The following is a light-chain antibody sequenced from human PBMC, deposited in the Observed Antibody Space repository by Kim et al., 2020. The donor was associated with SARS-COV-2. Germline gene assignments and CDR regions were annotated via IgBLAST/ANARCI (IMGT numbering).Light chain of an antibody. V-gene: IGKV1-39*01. Sequence: SASVGDRVTITCRASQSIAGYLNWYQQKPGKAPQLLIYAASNLESGVPSRFSGSGSGLDFTLTITSLQAEDFATFFCQQSYTTPYTFGQGTKLEF. CDR2: AAS. CDR1: QSIAGY. CDR3: QQSYTTPYT. J-gene: IGKJ2*01.